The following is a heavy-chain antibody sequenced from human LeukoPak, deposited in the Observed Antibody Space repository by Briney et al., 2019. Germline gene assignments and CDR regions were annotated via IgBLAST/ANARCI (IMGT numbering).Heavy chain of an antibody. CDR2: ISAYNGNT. J-gene: IGHJ4*02. Sequence: ASGKVSCKASGYTFTSYGISWVRQAPGQGLEWMGWISAYNGNTNYAQKLQGRVTMTTDTSTSTAYMELRSLRSDDTAVYYCAREVVPAAIFSPYYFDYWGQGTLVTVSS. CDR1: GYTFTSYG. CDR3: AREVVPAAIFSPYYFDY. D-gene: IGHD2-2*02. V-gene: IGHV1-18*01.